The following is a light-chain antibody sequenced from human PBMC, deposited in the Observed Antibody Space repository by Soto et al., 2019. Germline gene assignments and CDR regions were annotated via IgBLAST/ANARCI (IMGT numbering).Light chain of an antibody. J-gene: IGKJ2*01. V-gene: IGKV3-20*01. Sequence: IVLTQSPGALSLSPGEGATLSCRASQAVISGYLAWYQQKPGQAPRLLMYGVSSRPTGTSDRFSGSGSGTEFTLTITRLEPEDFALYYCQQYGVPPFNFGQGTKLQIK. CDR2: GVS. CDR1: QAVISGY. CDR3: QQYGVPPFN.